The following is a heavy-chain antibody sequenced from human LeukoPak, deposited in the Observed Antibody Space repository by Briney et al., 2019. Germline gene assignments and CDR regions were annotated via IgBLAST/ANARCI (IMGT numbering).Heavy chain of an antibody. D-gene: IGHD5-18*01. J-gene: IGHJ6*03. CDR3: ARVTSGYSYGAYYYYMDV. V-gene: IGHV3-11*04. Sequence: GGSLRLSCAASGFTFSDYYMSWIRQAPGKGLEWVTYISSSGSTKYYADSVKGRFTISRDNAKNSLYLQMNSLRAEDTAVYYCARVTSGYSYGAYYYYMDVWGKGTTVTVSS. CDR2: ISSSGSTK. CDR1: GFTFSDYY.